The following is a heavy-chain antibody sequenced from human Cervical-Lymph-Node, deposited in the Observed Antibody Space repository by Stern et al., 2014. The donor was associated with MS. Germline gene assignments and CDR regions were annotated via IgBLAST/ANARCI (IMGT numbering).Heavy chain of an antibody. V-gene: IGHV1-69*01. CDR3: ARSPRTFGGVAFTFDI. Sequence: QLVQSGAEVKKSGSSVKVSCKASGGSFSSYPITLVRQAPGQGLEWMGGIIPIFDIANYAQKFQGRVTITADEATTTAYMELSSLRSDDTAVYYCARSPRTFGGVAFTFDIWGQGTMVTVSS. J-gene: IGHJ3*02. CDR1: GGSFSSYP. D-gene: IGHD3-16*01. CDR2: IIPIFDIA.